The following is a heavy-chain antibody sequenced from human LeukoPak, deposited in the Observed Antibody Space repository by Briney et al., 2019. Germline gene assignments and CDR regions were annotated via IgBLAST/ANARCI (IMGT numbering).Heavy chain of an antibody. D-gene: IGHD6-19*01. CDR1: GFTVSSNY. V-gene: IGHV3-66*01. Sequence: PGGSLRLSCAASGFTVSSNYMSGVRQAPGEGLEWVSVIYSGGSTYYADSVKGRFTISRDNSKNTLYLQMNSLRAEDTAVYYCARDQAAVAASDAFDIWGQGTMVTVSS. J-gene: IGHJ3*02. CDR2: IYSGGST. CDR3: ARDQAAVAASDAFDI.